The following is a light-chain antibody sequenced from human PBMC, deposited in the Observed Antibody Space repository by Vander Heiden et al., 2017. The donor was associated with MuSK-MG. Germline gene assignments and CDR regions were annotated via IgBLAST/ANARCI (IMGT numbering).Light chain of an antibody. CDR1: QNVNSY. CDR2: DAS. J-gene: IGKJ2*01. Sequence: IVLTQSPATLSLSPGERATLSCRASQNVNSYLAWYQQKPGQVPRLLIYDASNRATGIQARFSGSGSGTDFTLTISSLEPEDFAVYYCQERAGYTFGQGTKLEIK. V-gene: IGKV3-11*01. CDR3: QERAGYT.